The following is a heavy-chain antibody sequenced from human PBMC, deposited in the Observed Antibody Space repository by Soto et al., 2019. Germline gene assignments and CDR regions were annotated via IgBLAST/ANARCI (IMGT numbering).Heavy chain of an antibody. D-gene: IGHD3-9*01. J-gene: IGHJ6*02. V-gene: IGHV4-30-4*01. CDR2: IYYSGST. Sequence: TSETLSLTCTVSGGSISSGDYYWSWIRQPPGKGLEWIGYIYYSGSTYYNPSLKSRVTISVDTSKNQFSLKLSSVTAADTAVYYCAREPILTGYRYYYYGMDVWGQGTTVTVSS. CDR1: GGSISSGDYY. CDR3: AREPILTGYRYYYYGMDV.